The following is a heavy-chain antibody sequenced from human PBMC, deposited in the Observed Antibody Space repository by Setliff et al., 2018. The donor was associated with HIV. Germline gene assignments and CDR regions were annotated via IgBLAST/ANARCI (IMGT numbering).Heavy chain of an antibody. J-gene: IGHJ2*01. Sequence: ASVKVSCKASGYTFSNYGITWVRQAPGQGLEWMGWITSYNGNTNYAKKFKGRVTMTTDTSTSIAYMELKSLRSEDTAVYYCARDHHSGRGSNFPWYSDLWGRGTLVIVSS. CDR3: ARDHHSGRGSNFPWYSDL. D-gene: IGHD1-26*01. CDR2: ITSYNGNT. V-gene: IGHV1-18*01. CDR1: GYTFSNYG.